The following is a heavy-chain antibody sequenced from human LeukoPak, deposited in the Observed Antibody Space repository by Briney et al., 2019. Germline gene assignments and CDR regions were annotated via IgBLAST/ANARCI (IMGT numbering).Heavy chain of an antibody. J-gene: IGHJ4*02. CDR1: GFTFSNAW. Sequence: PGGSLRLSCAASGFTFSNAWMSCVRQATGKRLEWVGRIKSKTDGGTTDYGAPVKGSSFSSRDDSKNTLYLQMNSLKTEDTAVYYCTAVEPFDYWGQGTLVTVSS. CDR2: IKSKTDGGTT. D-gene: IGHD1-14*01. V-gene: IGHV3-15*01. CDR3: TAVEPFDY.